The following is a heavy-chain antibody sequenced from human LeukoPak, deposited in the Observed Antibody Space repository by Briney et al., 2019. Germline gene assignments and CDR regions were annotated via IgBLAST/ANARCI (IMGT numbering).Heavy chain of an antibody. D-gene: IGHD6-13*01. J-gene: IGHJ4*02. CDR1: GFTFSDYS. Sequence: GGSLRLSCTASGFTFSDYSMHWIRQAPGKGLEWVSYISSRSSAIYYADSVKGRFTISRDNAKNSLYLQMNSLRAEDTAVYYCARDLGSRSNYWGQGTPVTVSS. CDR2: ISSRSSAI. V-gene: IGHV3-21*05. CDR3: ARDLGSRSNY.